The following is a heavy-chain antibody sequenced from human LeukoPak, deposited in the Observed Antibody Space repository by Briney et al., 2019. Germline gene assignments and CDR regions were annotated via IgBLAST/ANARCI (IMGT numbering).Heavy chain of an antibody. V-gene: IGHV4-34*01. D-gene: IGHD6-13*01. J-gene: IGHJ5*02. CDR1: GGSFSGYY. CDR3: ARKSYSSSSNWFDP. Sequence: SGTLSLTCAVYGGSFSGYYWSWIRQPPGKGLEWIGEINHSGSTNYNPSLKSRVTISVDTSKNQFSLKLSSVTAADTAVYYCARKSYSSSSNWFDPWGQGTLVTVSS. CDR2: INHSGST.